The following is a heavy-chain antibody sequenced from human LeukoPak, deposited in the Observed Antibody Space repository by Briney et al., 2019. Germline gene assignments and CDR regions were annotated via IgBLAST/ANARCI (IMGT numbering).Heavy chain of an antibody. V-gene: IGHV4-39*01. CDR2: IYYSGTT. D-gene: IGHD3-10*01. CDR3: ARRELLSTPDAFDI. J-gene: IGHJ3*02. Sequence: KPSDTLSLTCTVSGGSISSSSYYWGWIRQPPWKGLERIGSIYYSGTTYYNPSLKSRVTISVDTSKNQCSLKVSSVTAADTAVYYCARRELLSTPDAFDIWGQGTMVTVSS. CDR1: GGSISSSSYY.